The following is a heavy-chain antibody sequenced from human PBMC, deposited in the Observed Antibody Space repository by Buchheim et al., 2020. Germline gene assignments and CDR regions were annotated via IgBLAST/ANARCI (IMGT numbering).Heavy chain of an antibody. J-gene: IGHJ3*02. CDR2: VYYSGFS. D-gene: IGHD6-19*01. V-gene: IGHV4-59*01. CDR1: GASISDYY. CDR3: VKDRGSAWDAFDI. Sequence: QVQLQESGPGLVKPSETLSLDCNVSGASISDYYWSWIRQSPGKGLEWIGCVYYSGFSNSNPSLRSRVTLSVDTSKNRFSLRLSSVTAADTATYYCVKDRGSAWDAFDIWGQGT.